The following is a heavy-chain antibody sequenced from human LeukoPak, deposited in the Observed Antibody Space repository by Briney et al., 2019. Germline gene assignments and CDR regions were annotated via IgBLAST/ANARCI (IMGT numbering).Heavy chain of an antibody. Sequence: GGSLRLSCAASGFTFSSYGMHWVRQAPGKGLEWVAVISYDGSNKYYADSVKGRFTISRDNSKNTLYLQMNSLRAEDTAVYYCAKDGGYTAMRWHYFDYWGQGTLVTVSS. CDR2: ISYDGSNK. CDR1: GFTFSSYG. V-gene: IGHV3-30*18. J-gene: IGHJ4*02. D-gene: IGHD5-18*01. CDR3: AKDGGYTAMRWHYFDY.